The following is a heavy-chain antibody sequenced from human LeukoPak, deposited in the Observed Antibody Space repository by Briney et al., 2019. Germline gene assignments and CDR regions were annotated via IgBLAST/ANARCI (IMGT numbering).Heavy chain of an antibody. J-gene: IGHJ4*02. CDR3: ARVGVDHKRLPLDGY. D-gene: IGHD3-10*01. Sequence: ASVKVSCKASGYTFTGYYMHWVRQAPGQGLEWMGWINPNSGGTNYEQKFQGRVTMTRNKSISTAYMELSRLRSDDTAVYYCARVGVDHKRLPLDGYWGQGTLVTVSS. CDR1: GYTFTGYY. V-gene: IGHV1-2*02. CDR2: INPNSGGT.